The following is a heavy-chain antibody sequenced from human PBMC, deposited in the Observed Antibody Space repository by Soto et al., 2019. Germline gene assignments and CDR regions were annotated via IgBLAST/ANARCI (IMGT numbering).Heavy chain of an antibody. CDR2: IYSGGST. J-gene: IGHJ3*01. CDR3: ATRPLLPGAP. Sequence: EVQLVESGRGLIQPGGSLRLSCAASGFTFSSNDMNWVRQAPGKGLEWVSLIYSGGSTYYADSVKGRFTISRDNSKNTLYLQMSSLIAVDTAVYYCATRPLLPGAPWGQGTMVTVSS. D-gene: IGHD3-22*01. CDR1: GFTFSSND. V-gene: IGHV3-53*01.